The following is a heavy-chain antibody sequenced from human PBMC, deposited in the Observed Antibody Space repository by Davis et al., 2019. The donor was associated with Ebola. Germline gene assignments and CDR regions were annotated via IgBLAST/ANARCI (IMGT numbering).Heavy chain of an antibody. V-gene: IGHV3-48*02. Sequence: PGGSLRLSCAASGFTFSNYNMNWVRQAPGKGLEWISFISSRSSTIYYADSVKGRFTVSRDNAKNSLFLQMNRLRDEDTALYYCARDPSGACDLWGQGAQVTVSS. CDR2: ISSRSSTI. CDR1: GFTFSNYN. J-gene: IGHJ5*02. CDR3: ARDPSGACDL. D-gene: IGHD1-26*01.